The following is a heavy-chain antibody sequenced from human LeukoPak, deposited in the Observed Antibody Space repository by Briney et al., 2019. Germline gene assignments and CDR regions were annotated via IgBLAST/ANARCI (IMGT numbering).Heavy chain of an antibody. V-gene: IGHV3-30*02. CDR1: GFTFSSYG. CDR2: IRYDGSNK. Sequence: GGSLRLSCAASGFTFSSYGMHWVRQAPGKGLEWVAFIRYDGSNKYYADSVKGRFTISRDNSKNTLYLKMNSLRAEDTAVYYCAKGAPTKIDYGDYVSQAFDYWGQGTLVTVSS. D-gene: IGHD4-17*01. J-gene: IGHJ4*02. CDR3: AKGAPTKIDYGDYVSQAFDY.